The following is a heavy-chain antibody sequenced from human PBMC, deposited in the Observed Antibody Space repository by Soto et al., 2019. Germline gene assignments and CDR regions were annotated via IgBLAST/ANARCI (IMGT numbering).Heavy chain of an antibody. Sequence: PGWSLRLSCAAAGFTFSSYAMHGVRQAPGKGLEWVAVISYDGSNKYYADSVKGRFTISRDNSKNTLYLQMNSLRAEDTAVYYCASGGAGAFDYWGQGTLVTVSS. CDR2: ISYDGSNK. J-gene: IGHJ4*02. CDR1: GFTFSSYA. V-gene: IGHV3-30-3*01. D-gene: IGHD1-26*01. CDR3: ASGGAGAFDY.